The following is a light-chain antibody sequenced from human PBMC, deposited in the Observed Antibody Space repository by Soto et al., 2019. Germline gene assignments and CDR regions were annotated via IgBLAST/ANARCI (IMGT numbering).Light chain of an antibody. CDR1: DIGRKS. V-gene: IGLV3-21*02. CDR2: DDS. J-gene: IGLJ3*02. CDR3: QVWDGDSDHRV. Sequence: SYVLTQPPSVSVAPGQTARITCGGNDIGRKSVHWYQQKAGQAPVLVVYDDSDRPSGIPERISGSNSGNTATLTISRVAAGDEADYYCQVWDGDSDHRVSGGGTKLTVL.